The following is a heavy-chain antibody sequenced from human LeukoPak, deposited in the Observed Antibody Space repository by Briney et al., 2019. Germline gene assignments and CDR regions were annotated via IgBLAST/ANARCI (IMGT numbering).Heavy chain of an antibody. CDR3: ATGGACRDAFDI. CDR2: IIAILSQT. V-gene: IGHV1-69*11. Sequence: ASVKVSCKASGGTFSTYAINWVRQAPGQGLEWMGRIIAILSQTNFAQKFQGRVSITADESTTTAHMELSSLRSEDTAVYYCATGGACRDAFDIWGQGTLVTVSS. J-gene: IGHJ3*02. CDR1: GGTFSTYA. D-gene: IGHD3-10*01.